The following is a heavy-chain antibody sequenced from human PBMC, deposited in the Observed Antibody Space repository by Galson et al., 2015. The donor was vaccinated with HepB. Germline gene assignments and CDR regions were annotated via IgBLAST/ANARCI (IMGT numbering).Heavy chain of an antibody. Sequence: SVKVSCKASGYTFTSHAMHWVRQAPGQRLGWMGWINAGNGNTKYSQKFQGRVTITRDTSASTAYMELSSLRSEDTAVYYCARDDRARLVGATLPYYYYGMDVWGQGTTVTVSS. V-gene: IGHV1-3*01. J-gene: IGHJ6*02. CDR3: ARDDRARLVGATLPYYYYGMDV. D-gene: IGHD1-26*01. CDR1: GYTFTSHA. CDR2: INAGNGNT.